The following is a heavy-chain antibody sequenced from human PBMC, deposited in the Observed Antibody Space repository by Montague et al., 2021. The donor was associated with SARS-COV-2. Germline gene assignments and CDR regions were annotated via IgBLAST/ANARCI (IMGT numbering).Heavy chain of an antibody. CDR3: VRVPYRLLFVPRYYGMDV. V-gene: IGHV4-34*01. D-gene: IGHD2-2*01. CDR1: GGSLSGYY. J-gene: IGHJ6*02. CDR2: ISHSGST. Sequence: SETLSLTCAVYGGSLSGYYWSWVRQPPGEGLEWIAEISHSGSTSYNPPLKSRVTISVDTSKNQFSLQLSSATAADTAVYYCVRVPYRLLFVPRYYGMDVWGQGTTVTVSS.